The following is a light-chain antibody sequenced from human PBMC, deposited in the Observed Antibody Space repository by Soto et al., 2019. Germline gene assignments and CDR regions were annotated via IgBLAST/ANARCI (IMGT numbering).Light chain of an antibody. CDR3: QQYNNWWT. V-gene: IGKV3-15*01. CDR1: QSVSSN. Sequence: IELTQSPATLSVSPGERATLSCRASQSVSSNLAWYQQKPGQAPRLLIYGASTRATGIPARFSGSGSGTGFTLTISSLQSEDSAVYYCQQYNNWWTFGQGTKVDIK. J-gene: IGKJ1*01. CDR2: GAS.